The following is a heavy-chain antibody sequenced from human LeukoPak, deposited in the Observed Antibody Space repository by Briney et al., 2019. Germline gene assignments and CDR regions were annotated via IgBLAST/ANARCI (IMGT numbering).Heavy chain of an antibody. D-gene: IGHD2-15*01. CDR2: ISGSGGST. CDR3: AKDNDFYYCSGGSCYSDY. Sequence: GGSLRLSCAASGFTFSSYAMSWVRQAPGKGLEWVSAISGSGGSTYYADSVKGRFTISRDNSKNTLYLQMKSLRAEDTAVYYCAKDNDFYYCSGGSCYSDYWGQGTLVTVSS. CDR1: GFTFSSYA. J-gene: IGHJ4*02. V-gene: IGHV3-23*01.